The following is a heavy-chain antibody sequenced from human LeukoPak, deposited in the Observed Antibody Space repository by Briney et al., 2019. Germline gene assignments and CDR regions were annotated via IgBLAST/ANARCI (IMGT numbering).Heavy chain of an antibody. Sequence: GGSLRLSCAASGFTFSSYGMHWVRQAPGKGLEWVAVISYDGSNKYYADSVKGRFTISRDNSKNTLYLQMNSLRAEDTAVYYCAKDLNPPYYDFWSGSKESSDYWGQGTLVTVSS. CDR1: GFTFSSYG. CDR2: ISYDGSNK. CDR3: AKDLNPPYYDFWSGSKESSDY. V-gene: IGHV3-30*18. D-gene: IGHD3-3*01. J-gene: IGHJ4*02.